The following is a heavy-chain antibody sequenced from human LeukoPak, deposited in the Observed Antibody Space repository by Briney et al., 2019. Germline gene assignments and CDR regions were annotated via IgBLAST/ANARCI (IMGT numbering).Heavy chain of an antibody. CDR2: IYYSGST. J-gene: IGHJ4*02. D-gene: IGHD2-2*01. V-gene: IGHV4-30-4*08. CDR3: ARAGGYCSSTSCLDY. CDR1: GGSISSGDYY. Sequence: SETLSLTCTVSGGSISSGDYYWSWIRQPPGKGLEWIGYIYYSGSTYYNPSLKSRVTISVDTSKHQFSLKLSSVTAADTAVYYCARAGGYCSSTSCLDYWGQGTLVTVSS.